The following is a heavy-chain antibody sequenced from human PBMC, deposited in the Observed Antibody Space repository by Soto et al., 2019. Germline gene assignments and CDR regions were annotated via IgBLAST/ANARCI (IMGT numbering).Heavy chain of an antibody. CDR2: SGGSVDST. V-gene: IGHV3-23*01. CDR3: AKRPGYYFGY. D-gene: IGHD6-6*01. CDR1: GFTFSSSA. J-gene: IGHJ4*02. Sequence: EVQLLESGGGLVQPGGSLRLSCAASGFTFSSSAMSWVRQVPGKGLEWVSASGGSVDSTYYADSVKGRFAVSRDNSKNTMYLKMTSLRAEDTDVYYCAKRPGYYFGYWGQGTLVTVSS.